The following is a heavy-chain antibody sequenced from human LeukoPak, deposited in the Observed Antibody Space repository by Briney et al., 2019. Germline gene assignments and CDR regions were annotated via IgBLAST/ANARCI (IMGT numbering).Heavy chain of an antibody. CDR1: GGSISSYY. CDR2: IYYSGST. V-gene: IGHV4-59*01. J-gene: IGHJ4*02. CDR3: ARVRYYYDSSGYQYEYYFDY. Sequence: KPSETLSLTCTVSGGSISSYYWSWIRQPPGKGLEWIGYIYYSGSTNYNPSLKSRVTISVDTSKNQFSLKLSSVTAADTAVYYCARVRYYYDSSGYQYEYYFDYWGQGTLVTVSS. D-gene: IGHD3-22*01.